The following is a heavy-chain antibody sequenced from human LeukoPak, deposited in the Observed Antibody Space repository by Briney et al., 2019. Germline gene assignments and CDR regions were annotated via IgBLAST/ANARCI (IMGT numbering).Heavy chain of an antibody. V-gene: IGHV4-59*01. CDR1: GGSISSYY. CDR2: IYYSGST. CDR3: TRAPYAFDI. J-gene: IGHJ3*02. Sequence: SETLSLTCTVSGGSISSYYWSWIRQPPGKGLEWIGYIYYSGSTNYNPSLKSRVTISVDTSKNQFSLKLSSVTAADTAVYYCTRAPYAFDIWGQGTMVTVSS.